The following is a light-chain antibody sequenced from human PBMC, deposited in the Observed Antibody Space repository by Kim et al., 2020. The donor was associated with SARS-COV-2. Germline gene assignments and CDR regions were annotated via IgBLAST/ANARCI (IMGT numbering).Light chain of an antibody. Sequence: ALGQTVRITCQGDSLRSYYAGWYQQKPGQAPVLVIYEKNNRPSGIPDRFSGSSSGNTASLTIAGAQVEDEADYYCNSRESGVNHVVFGGGTQLTVL. CDR1: SLRSYY. V-gene: IGLV3-19*01. CDR3: NSRESGVNHVV. CDR2: EKN. J-gene: IGLJ3*02.